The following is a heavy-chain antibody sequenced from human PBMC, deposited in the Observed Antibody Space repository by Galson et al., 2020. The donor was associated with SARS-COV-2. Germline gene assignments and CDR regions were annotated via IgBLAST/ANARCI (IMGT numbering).Heavy chain of an antibody. Sequence: GGSLRLSCAASGFTFSSYSMNWVRQAPGKGLEWVSSISSSSSYIYYADSVKGRFTISRDNAKNSLYLQMNSLRAEDTAVYYCARIRFLELLSYYYYMDVWGKGTTVTVSS. V-gene: IGHV3-21*01. CDR3: ARIRFLELLSYYYYMDV. J-gene: IGHJ6*03. CDR2: ISSSSSYI. D-gene: IGHD3-3*01. CDR1: GFTFSSYS.